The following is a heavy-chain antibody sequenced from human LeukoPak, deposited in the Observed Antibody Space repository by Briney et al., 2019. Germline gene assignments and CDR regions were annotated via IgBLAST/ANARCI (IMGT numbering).Heavy chain of an antibody. V-gene: IGHV3-7*01. CDR1: GFTFSSYW. J-gene: IGHJ4*02. Sequence: GGSLRLSCAASGFTFSSYWMSWVRQAPGKGLEWVANIKQDGSEKYYADSVKGRFTISRDNSRNTLYLHMNSLRAEDTAVYYCARDHDILTGYPTYYFDYWGQGTLVTVSS. CDR2: IKQDGSEK. D-gene: IGHD3-9*01. CDR3: ARDHDILTGYPTYYFDY.